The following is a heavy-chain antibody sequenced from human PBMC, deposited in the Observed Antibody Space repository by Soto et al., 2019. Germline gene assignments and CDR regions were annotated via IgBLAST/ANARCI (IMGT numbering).Heavy chain of an antibody. D-gene: IGHD3-10*01. Sequence: PGGSLRLSCAASGFTFSSYSMNWVRQAPGKGLEWVSSISSSSSYIYYADSVKGRFTISRDNAKNSLYLQMNSLRAEDTAVYYCARDEFYYFGWGSYGHYGLDVWAQGTTVPVSS. V-gene: IGHV3-21*01. J-gene: IGHJ6*02. CDR2: ISSSSSYI. CDR3: ARDEFYYFGWGSYGHYGLDV. CDR1: GFTFSSYS.